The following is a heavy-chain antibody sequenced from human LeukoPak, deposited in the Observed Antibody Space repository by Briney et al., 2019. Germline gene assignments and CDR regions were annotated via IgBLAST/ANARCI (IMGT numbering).Heavy chain of an antibody. CDR3: ARTTEGYCRGRSCYSYYYYMDV. Sequence: SETLSLTCTVSGGSISSYYWSWIRQPPGKGLEWIGYIYYSGSTNYNPSLKSRVTISVDTSKNQFSLKLSSVTAADTAVYYCARTTEGYCRGRSCYSYYYYMDVWGKGTTVTISS. CDR1: GGSISSYY. V-gene: IGHV4-59*01. D-gene: IGHD2-15*01. J-gene: IGHJ6*03. CDR2: IYYSGST.